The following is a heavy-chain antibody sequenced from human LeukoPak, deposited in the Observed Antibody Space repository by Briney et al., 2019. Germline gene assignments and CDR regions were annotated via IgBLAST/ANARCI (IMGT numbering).Heavy chain of an antibody. V-gene: IGHV3-30*04. J-gene: IGHJ3*02. CDR2: ISYDGSNK. D-gene: IGHD2-8*01. CDR3: GREDRIVLGNDALDI. CDR1: GFTFSSYA. Sequence: GGSLRLSCAASGFTFSSYAMHWVRQAPGKGLEWVAVISYDGSNKYYADSVKGRFTISRDNSKNTLYLQMNSLRAEDTAVYYCGREDRIVLGNDALDIWGQGTMVTVSS.